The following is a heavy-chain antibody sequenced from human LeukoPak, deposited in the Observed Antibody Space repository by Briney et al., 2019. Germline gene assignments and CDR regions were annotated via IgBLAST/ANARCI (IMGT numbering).Heavy chain of an antibody. D-gene: IGHD2-2*01. CDR3: VNTGSIVVVPAAMSFDY. V-gene: IGHV3-64D*06. J-gene: IGHJ4*02. CDR1: GFTFSSYA. Sequence: GGSLRLSCSASGFTFSSYAMHWVRQAPGKGLEYVSAISSNGGSTYYADSVKGRFTISRDNSKNTLYLQMSSLRAEDTAVYYCVNTGSIVVVPAAMSFDYWGQRTLVTVSS. CDR2: ISSNGGST.